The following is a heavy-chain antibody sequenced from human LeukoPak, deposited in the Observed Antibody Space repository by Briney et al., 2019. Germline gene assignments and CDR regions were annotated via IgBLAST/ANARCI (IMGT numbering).Heavy chain of an antibody. V-gene: IGHV1-8*01. Sequence: ASVKISCKASGYTFTSYDINWVRQATGQGLEWMGWMNPNSGNTGYAQKFQGRVTMTRNTSISTAYMELSSLRSEDTAVYYCARGRDSSSWYGNWYFDLWGRGTLVTVPS. CDR3: ARGRDSSSWYGNWYFDL. D-gene: IGHD6-13*01. J-gene: IGHJ2*01. CDR2: MNPNSGNT. CDR1: GYTFTSYD.